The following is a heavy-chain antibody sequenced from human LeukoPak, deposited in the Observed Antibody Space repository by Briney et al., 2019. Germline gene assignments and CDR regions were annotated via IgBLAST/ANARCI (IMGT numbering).Heavy chain of an antibody. CDR2: INPSGGST. CDR3: ARPVSGYYYFDY. CDR1: GYTFTSYY. Sequence: ASVKVSCKASGYTFTSYYMHWVRQAPGQGLEWMGIINPSGGSTSCAQKFQGRVTMTRDTSTSTVYMELSSLRSEDTAVYYCARPVSGYYYFDYWGQGTLVTVSS. V-gene: IGHV1-46*01. D-gene: IGHD3-22*01. J-gene: IGHJ4*02.